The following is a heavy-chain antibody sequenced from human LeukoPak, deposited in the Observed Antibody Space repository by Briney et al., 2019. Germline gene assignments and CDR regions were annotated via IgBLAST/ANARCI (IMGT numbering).Heavy chain of an antibody. CDR3: ARRQRGDYGDYVLYYYGMDV. Sequence: PSETLSLTCTVSGGSISSYYWSWIRQPPGKGLEWIGYIYYSGSTNYNPSLKSRVTISVDTSKNQFSLKLSSVTAADTAVYYCARRQRGDYGDYVLYYYGMDVWGQGTTVTVSS. CDR1: GGSISSYY. V-gene: IGHV4-59*08. J-gene: IGHJ6*02. D-gene: IGHD4-17*01. CDR2: IYYSGST.